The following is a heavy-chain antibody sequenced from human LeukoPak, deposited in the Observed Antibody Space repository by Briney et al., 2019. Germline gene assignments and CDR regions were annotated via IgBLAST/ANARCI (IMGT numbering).Heavy chain of an antibody. CDR3: AKTTNYYYYYMDV. V-gene: IGHV1-69*05. D-gene: IGHD4-11*01. CDR1: GGTFSSYA. CDR2: IIPIFGTA. J-gene: IGHJ6*03. Sequence: ASVKVSCKASGGTFSSYAISWVRQAPGQGLEWMGGIIPIFGTANYAQKLQGRVTMTTDTSTSTAYMELRSLRSDDTAVYYCAKTTNYYYYYMDVWGKGTTVTVSS.